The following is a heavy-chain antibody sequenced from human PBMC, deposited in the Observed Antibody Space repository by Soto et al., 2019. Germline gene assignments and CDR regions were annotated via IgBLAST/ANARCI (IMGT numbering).Heavy chain of an antibody. CDR3: ACGPSHGAFDI. CDR2: ISPDGSNA. V-gene: IGHV3-30-3*01. J-gene: IGHJ3*02. Sequence: GGSLRLSCAASGSTFSSYDIHWVRQAPGKGLEWVAHISPDGSNAYYADSVKGRFTVSRDNAKNTVYLQMNSLRAEDAAVYYCACGPSHGAFDIWGQGTMVTVSS. CDR1: GSTFSSYD.